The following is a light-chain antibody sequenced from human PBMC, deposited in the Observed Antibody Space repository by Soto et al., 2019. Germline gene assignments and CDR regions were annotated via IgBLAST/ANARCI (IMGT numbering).Light chain of an antibody. CDR2: DAS. Sequence: EIVLTQSPATLSLSPGERATLSCRASQSVSSYLAWYQQKPGQAPRLLVYDASNRATGIPARFSGSGSGTDFTLTISRLEPEDFAVYYCQQYASSPATFGQGTKV. J-gene: IGKJ1*01. CDR3: QQYASSPAT. V-gene: IGKV3-11*01. CDR1: QSVSSY.